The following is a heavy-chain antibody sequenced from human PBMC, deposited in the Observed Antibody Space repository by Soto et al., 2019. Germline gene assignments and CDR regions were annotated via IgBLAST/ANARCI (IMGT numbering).Heavy chain of an antibody. CDR1: GYTFSNYG. Sequence: QVQLVQSGAEVKKPGASVKVSCKASGYTFSNYGLSWVRQAPGQGLEWMGWINPYSGNTKYIQKLQGRVTLTTDTSTSTAYRELRSLRSDDTAVYYCARVTQSQYRRGDNWFDPWGQGTLVTVSS. CDR2: INPYSGNT. J-gene: IGHJ5*02. V-gene: IGHV1-18*04. CDR3: ARVTQSQYRRGDNWFDP. D-gene: IGHD3-10*01.